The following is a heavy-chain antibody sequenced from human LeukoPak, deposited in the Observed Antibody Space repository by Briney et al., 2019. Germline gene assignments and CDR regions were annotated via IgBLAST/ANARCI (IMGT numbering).Heavy chain of an antibody. V-gene: IGHV3-23*01. Sequence: GGSLRLSCAASGFTFTSYAMSWVRQAPGKGLEWVSAVSAIGRSTYYADSVKGRFTISRDNSKNTLYLHMNSLRAEDTAVYYCAKRGMTAIKEGFDYWGQGTLVTVSS. CDR3: AKRGMTAIKEGFDY. J-gene: IGHJ4*02. D-gene: IGHD5-24*01. CDR1: GFTFTSYA. CDR2: VSAIGRST.